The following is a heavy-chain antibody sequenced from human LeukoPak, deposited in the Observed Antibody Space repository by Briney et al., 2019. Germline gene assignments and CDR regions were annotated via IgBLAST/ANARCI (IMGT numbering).Heavy chain of an antibody. V-gene: IGHV4-61*01. CDR1: GGSISSSSYY. CDR2: IYYSGST. Sequence: SETLSLTCTVSGGSISSSSYYRSWIRQPPGKGLEWIGYIYYSGSTNYNPSLKSRVTISVDTSKNQFSLKLSSVTAADTAVYYCARGDCSGGSCYVDWFDPWGQGTLVTVSS. CDR3: ARGDCSGGSCYVDWFDP. D-gene: IGHD2-15*01. J-gene: IGHJ5*02.